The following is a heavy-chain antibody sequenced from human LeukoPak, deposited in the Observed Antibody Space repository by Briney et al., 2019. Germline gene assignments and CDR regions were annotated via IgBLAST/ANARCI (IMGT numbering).Heavy chain of an antibody. J-gene: IGHJ4*02. Sequence: GRSLRLSCAASGFTFSSYGMHWVRQAPGKGLEWVAVISYDGSNKYYGDSVKGRFTISRDNSKNTLYLQMNSLRAEDTAVYYCAKDGGDDYGDDRRFDHWGQGTLVTVSS. CDR3: AKDGGDDYGDDRRFDH. D-gene: IGHD4-17*01. CDR1: GFTFSSYG. CDR2: ISYDGSNK. V-gene: IGHV3-30*18.